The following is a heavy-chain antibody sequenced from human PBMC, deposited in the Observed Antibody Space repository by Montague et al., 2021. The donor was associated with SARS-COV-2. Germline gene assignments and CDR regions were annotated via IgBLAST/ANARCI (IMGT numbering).Heavy chain of an antibody. Sequence: SETLSLTCTVSGGSTSSSSYYWGWIRQPPGKGLEWIGSIYYSGSTYYNPSLKSRVTISVDTSKNQFSLKLSSVTAADTAVYYCARKEMKYSSIWSTGGNRFDPWGQGTLVTVSS. CDR1: GGSTSSSSYY. J-gene: IGHJ5*02. CDR2: IYYSGST. CDR3: ARKEMKYSSIWSTGGNRFDP. V-gene: IGHV4-39*01. D-gene: IGHD6-13*01.